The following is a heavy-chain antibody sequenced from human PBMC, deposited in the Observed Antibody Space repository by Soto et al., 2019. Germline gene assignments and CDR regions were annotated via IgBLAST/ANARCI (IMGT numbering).Heavy chain of an antibody. D-gene: IGHD6-19*01. V-gene: IGHV3-20*01. Sequence: EVQLVESGGGVVRPGGSLRLSCAASGFTFDDYGMSWVRQAPGKGLEWVSGINWNGGSTGYADSVKGRFTISRDNAKNSLYLQMNGLRAEDTALYDCARLYSSGWYGPGRYWGQGTLVTVSS. CDR3: ARLYSSGWYGPGRY. CDR2: INWNGGST. J-gene: IGHJ4*02. CDR1: GFTFDDYG.